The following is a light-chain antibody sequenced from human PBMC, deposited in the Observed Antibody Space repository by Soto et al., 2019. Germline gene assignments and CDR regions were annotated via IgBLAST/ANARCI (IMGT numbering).Light chain of an antibody. J-gene: IGKJ3*01. CDR3: HQYNSWPRGT. CDR1: QSISGN. Sequence: ETVMTQSPATLSVSPGERVTLSCRASQSISGNLAWYQQKPGQAPRFLIFHASTRATGVPARFSGSGSGTEFTLTISGLQSEDSAVYYCHQYNSWPRGTFGPGTKVEIK. CDR2: HAS. V-gene: IGKV3-15*01.